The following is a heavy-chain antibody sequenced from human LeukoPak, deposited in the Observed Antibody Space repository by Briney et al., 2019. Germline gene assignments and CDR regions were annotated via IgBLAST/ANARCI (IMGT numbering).Heavy chain of an antibody. D-gene: IGHD6-19*01. Sequence: GGSLRLSCAAPGFTFSNLVMSWVRQAPGQGLEWVSASSGSGDGTYYADSVKGRYTISRDNSKNTLYLQVNSLRSEDTAVYYCAKDGVIGWAYMDVWGKGTTVTVSS. V-gene: IGHV3-23*01. CDR2: SSGSGDGT. CDR3: AKDGVIGWAYMDV. J-gene: IGHJ6*03. CDR1: GFTFSNLV.